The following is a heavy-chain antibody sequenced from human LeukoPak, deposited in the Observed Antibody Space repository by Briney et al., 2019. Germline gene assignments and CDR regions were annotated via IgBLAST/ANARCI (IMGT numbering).Heavy chain of an antibody. CDR2: LNPNGGST. V-gene: IGHV1-46*01. Sequence: ASVKVSCKASGYTVTSYYMHWLRQAPGQGLEWMGILNPNGGSTSYAQKFQGRATLTRATSTSTVYMELSSLRSEDTAVYYCASVYNYGMDVWGQGTTVIVSS. CDR3: ASVYNYGMDV. CDR1: GYTVTSYY. J-gene: IGHJ6*02.